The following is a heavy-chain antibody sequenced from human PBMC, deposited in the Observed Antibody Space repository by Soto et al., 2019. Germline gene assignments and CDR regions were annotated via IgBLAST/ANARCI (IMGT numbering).Heavy chain of an antibody. CDR2: ISSSSRYI. J-gene: IGHJ6*02. CDR3: ARDRLVAATSAPPYCYYGMDV. D-gene: IGHD2-15*01. Sequence: GGSLRLSCATSGFTFSSYGMNWVRQAPGMGLEWVSSISSSSRYIYYADSVRGRFTISRDNAKNSLYLQINSLRAEDTAVYYCARDRLVAATSAPPYCYYGMDVWGQGTTVTVS. V-gene: IGHV3-21*01. CDR1: GFTFSSYG.